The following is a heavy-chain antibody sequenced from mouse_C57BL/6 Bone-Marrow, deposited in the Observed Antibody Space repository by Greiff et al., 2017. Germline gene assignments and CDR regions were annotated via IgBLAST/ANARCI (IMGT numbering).Heavy chain of an antibody. Sequence: QVQLQQPGAELVKPGASVKLSCKASGYTFTSYWMHWVKQRPGQGLEWIGMIHPNSGSTNYNENFKSKATLTVDKSSSTAYMQLSSLTSEDSAVYYCAREDKVYYSNYVWYFDVWGTGTTVTVSS. J-gene: IGHJ1*03. CDR1: GYTFTSYW. CDR2: IHPNSGST. CDR3: AREDKVYYSNYVWYFDV. V-gene: IGHV1-64*01. D-gene: IGHD2-5*01.